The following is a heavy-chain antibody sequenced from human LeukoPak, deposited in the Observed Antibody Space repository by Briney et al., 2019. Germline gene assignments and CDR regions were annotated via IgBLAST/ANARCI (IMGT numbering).Heavy chain of an antibody. CDR1: GYTFTSYD. Sequence: ASVKVSCKASGYTFTSYDINWVRQATGQGLEWMGWMNPNSGNTGYAQKFQDRVTMTRNTSISTAYMELSSLRSEDTAVYYCARRLEIYYYYGMDVWGQGTTVTVSS. CDR2: MNPNSGNT. J-gene: IGHJ6*02. D-gene: IGHD6-19*01. CDR3: ARRLEIYYYYGMDV. V-gene: IGHV1-8*01.